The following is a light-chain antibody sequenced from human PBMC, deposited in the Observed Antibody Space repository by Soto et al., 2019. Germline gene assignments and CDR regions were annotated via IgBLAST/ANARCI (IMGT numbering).Light chain of an antibody. J-gene: IGKJ1*01. V-gene: IGKV3-20*01. CDR3: QQYGSSPGT. CDR1: QSVSSSY. Sequence: EIVLTQSPGTLSLSPGERATLSCRASQSVSSSYLAWYQQKPGQAPRLLIYDASSRATGIPDRFSGSGSGTDFTLTISRLEPEDLAVYYCQQYGSSPGTFGQGTKVDIK. CDR2: DAS.